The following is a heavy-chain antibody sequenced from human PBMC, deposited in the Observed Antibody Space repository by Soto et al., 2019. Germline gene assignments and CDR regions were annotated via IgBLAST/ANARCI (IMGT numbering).Heavy chain of an antibody. CDR1: GYTFASYD. CDR3: ARSDGYHFNWLDS. J-gene: IGHJ5*01. Sequence: QVQLVKSGAEVKTPGASVKVSCKASGYTFASYDINWVRQAPGQGLEWMGWMNPNRNNTGYAQKFQGRLTMTRDIALSIAHMELSSLRNEDTAVYYCARSDGYHFNWLDSWGQGTLVTVSA. V-gene: IGHV1-8*01. D-gene: IGHD2-21*01. CDR2: MNPNRNNT.